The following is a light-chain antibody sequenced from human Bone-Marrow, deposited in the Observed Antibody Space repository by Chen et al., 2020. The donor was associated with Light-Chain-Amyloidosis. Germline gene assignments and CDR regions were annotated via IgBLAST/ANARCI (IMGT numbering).Light chain of an antibody. V-gene: IGLV2-14*01. CDR3: SSFTSSSSYV. CDR2: AVS. Sequence: QSALTQPASVSGSPGQSITISCTGTSGYVGTYNYVSWYQQHPGKAHKVMIYAVSNRPSGVSNRFSGSKSGNTASLTISGLQAEDEADYYCSSFTSSSSYVFGPGTKVTVL. CDR1: SGYVGTYNY. J-gene: IGLJ1*01.